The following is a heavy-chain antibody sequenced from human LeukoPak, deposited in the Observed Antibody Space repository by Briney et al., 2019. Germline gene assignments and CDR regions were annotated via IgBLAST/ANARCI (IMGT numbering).Heavy chain of an antibody. CDR2: INHSGRT. J-gene: IGHJ2*01. D-gene: IGHD3-10*01. CDR3: ARGEKSYYYGSGSYSYWYFDL. V-gene: IGHV4-34*01. Sequence: SETLSLTCAVYGGSFSGYFWSWIRQPPGEGLESIGEINHSGRTNYNPSLKSRVTISLDTSKNQFSLKLSSVTAADTAVYYCARGEKSYYYGSGSYSYWYFDLWGRGTLVTVSS. CDR1: GGSFSGYF.